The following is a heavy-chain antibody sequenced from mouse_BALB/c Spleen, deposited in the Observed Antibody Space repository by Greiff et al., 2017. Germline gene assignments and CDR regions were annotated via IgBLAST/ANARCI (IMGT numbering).Heavy chain of an antibody. CDR1: GYSFTGYY. CDR3: ARVYYWYYAMDY. CDR2: INPYNGAT. Sequence: EVQLQQSGPELVKPGASVKISCKASGYSFTGYYMHWVKQSHVKSLEWIGRINPYNGATSYNQNFKDKASLTVDKSSSTAYMELHSLTSEDSAVYYCARVYYWYYAMDYWGQGTSVTVSS. V-gene: IGHV1-26*01. J-gene: IGHJ4*01. D-gene: IGHD1-1*02.